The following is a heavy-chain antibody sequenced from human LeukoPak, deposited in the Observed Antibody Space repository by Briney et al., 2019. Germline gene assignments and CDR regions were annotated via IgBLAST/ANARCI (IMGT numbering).Heavy chain of an antibody. J-gene: IGHJ5*02. CDR3: ARAPLGYCSSTSCFPNWFDP. Sequence: SETLSLTCTVSGGSLSSYYWSWIRQPPGKGLEWIGYIYYSGRTNYNPSLTSGDTISVETCKKKFSLKLSSVTAADTAVHYCARAPLGYCSSTSCFPNWFDPWGPGTLVTVSS. D-gene: IGHD2-2*01. CDR2: IYYSGRT. V-gene: IGHV4-59*01. CDR1: GGSLSSYY.